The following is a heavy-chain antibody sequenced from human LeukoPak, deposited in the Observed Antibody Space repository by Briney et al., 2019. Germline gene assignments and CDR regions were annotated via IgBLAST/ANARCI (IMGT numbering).Heavy chain of an antibody. J-gene: IGHJ4*02. D-gene: IGHD2/OR15-2a*01. CDR3: ATSRGGFYPDS. CDR2: IHPNSGDT. CDR1: RYTFTSYD. V-gene: IGHV1-8*03. Sequence: ASVKVSCTASRYTFTSYDIIWVQQATGQGLEWLGWIHPNSGDTGYAQKFQGRITFTRDISISTTYMEVSGLRGEDTGVYYCATSRGGFYPDSWGQGTLVTVSS.